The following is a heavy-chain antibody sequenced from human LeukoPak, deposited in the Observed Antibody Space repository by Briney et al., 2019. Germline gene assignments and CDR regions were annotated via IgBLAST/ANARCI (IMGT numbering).Heavy chain of an antibody. CDR1: GYSLTTYY. V-gene: IGHV1-46*01. CDR2: INPSSGST. Sequence: ASVKVSCKASGYSLTTYYIHWVRQAPGQGLEWIGIINPSSGSTSYAQKFQGRVTMTRDTSTSTVYMELSSLRSEDTAVYYCASRASCSGGSCYMFDYWGQGTLVTVSS. CDR3: ASRASCSGGSCYMFDY. J-gene: IGHJ4*02. D-gene: IGHD2-15*01.